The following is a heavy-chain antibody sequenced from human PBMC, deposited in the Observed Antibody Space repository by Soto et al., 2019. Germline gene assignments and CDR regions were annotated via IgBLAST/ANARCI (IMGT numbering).Heavy chain of an antibody. CDR2: IYYSGST. CDR1: GGSISSYY. J-gene: IGHJ5*02. D-gene: IGHD2-8*01. CDR3: ARTSRVYNLFDP. V-gene: IGHV4-59*08. Sequence: QVQLQESGPGLVKPSETLSLTCTVSGGSISSYYWSWIRQPPGKGLEWIGYIYYSGSTNYNPSLKSRVTISVDTSNNQFSLKLSSVTAADTAVYYCARTSRVYNLFDPWGQGTLVVVSS.